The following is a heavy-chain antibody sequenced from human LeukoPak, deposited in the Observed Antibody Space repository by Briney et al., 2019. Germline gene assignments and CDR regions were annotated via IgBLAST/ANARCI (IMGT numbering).Heavy chain of an antibody. V-gene: IGHV4-34*01. CDR1: GGSFSGYY. CDR2: INHSGST. Sequence: SETLSLTCAVYGGSFSGYYWSWIRQPPGKGLEWIGEINHSGSTNYNPSLKSRVTISVDTSKNQFSLKLSSVTAADTAVYHCARGTRYGGTDYWGQGTLVTVSS. J-gene: IGHJ4*02. D-gene: IGHD4-23*01. CDR3: ARGTRYGGTDY.